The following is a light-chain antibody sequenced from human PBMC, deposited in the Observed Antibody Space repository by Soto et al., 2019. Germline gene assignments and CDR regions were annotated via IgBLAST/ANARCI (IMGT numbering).Light chain of an antibody. V-gene: IGKV1-5*01. J-gene: IGKJ1*01. CDR3: QQYDSVLGT. Sequence: DIQMTQPPATLSAYIGDSVTITCRASQSISHWLAWYQQKPGKAPKFLIYDASSLESGVPSRFSGSGSGTEFTLTISSLQPDDFATYYCQQYDSVLGTFGPGTKVDIK. CDR1: QSISHW. CDR2: DAS.